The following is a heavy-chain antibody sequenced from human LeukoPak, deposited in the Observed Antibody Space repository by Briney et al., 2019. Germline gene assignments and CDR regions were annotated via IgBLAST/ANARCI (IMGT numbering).Heavy chain of an antibody. V-gene: IGHV3-74*03. J-gene: IGHJ4*02. CDR3: ARDYIAYDPLDY. Sequence: GGSLRLSCAASGFNFSSHWMHWVRQAPGKGLVWVSRLRSSGNGTTYADSVKGRFTISRDNAKNTLFLQMNSLRAEDTAVYWCARDYIAYDPLDYWGQGTLVTVSS. CDR1: GFNFSSHW. D-gene: IGHD3-3*01. CDR2: LRSSGNGT.